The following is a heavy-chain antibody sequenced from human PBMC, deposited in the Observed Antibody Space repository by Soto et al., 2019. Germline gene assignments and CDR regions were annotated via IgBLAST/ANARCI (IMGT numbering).Heavy chain of an antibody. D-gene: IGHD6-13*01. CDR3: ARDLLAASKWSHP. V-gene: IGHV3-21*06. J-gene: IGHJ5*02. CDR1: GFMFSSYD. Sequence: GGSLRLSCVVSGFMFSSYDMYWVRQAPGKGLEWVSSIGSSSTHIYYADSVKGRFTISRDNAKSSLFLQMNSLRAEDTAVYYCARDLLAASKWSHPRGQALLVTVSS. CDR2: IGSSSTHI.